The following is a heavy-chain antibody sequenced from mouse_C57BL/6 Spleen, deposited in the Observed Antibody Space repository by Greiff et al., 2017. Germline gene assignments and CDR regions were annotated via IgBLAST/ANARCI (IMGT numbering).Heavy chain of an antibody. Sequence: QVQLQQPGAELVKPGASVKLSCKASGYTFTSYWMHWVKQRPGQGLEWIGMIHPNSGSTNYNEKFKSKATLTVDKSSSPAYMQLSSLTSEDSAVYYGARTGITTGAYWGQGTLVTVSA. J-gene: IGHJ3*01. D-gene: IGHD1-1*01. CDR3: ARTGITTGAY. CDR1: GYTFTSYW. V-gene: IGHV1-64*01. CDR2: IHPNSGST.